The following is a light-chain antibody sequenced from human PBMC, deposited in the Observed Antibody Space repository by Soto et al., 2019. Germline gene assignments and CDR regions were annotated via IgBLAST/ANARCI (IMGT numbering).Light chain of an antibody. CDR3: QQHNNCPFT. CDR2: DAS. J-gene: IGKJ3*01. CDR1: QSVSGS. V-gene: IGKV3-11*01. Sequence: EIVLTQSPATLSLSPGERATLSCRASQSVSGSLAWYQQKPGQAPRLLIYDASNRATGVPARFSGSGSGTAVSLPINSLEPADYAVYYCQQHNNCPFTFGPGTTLDVK.